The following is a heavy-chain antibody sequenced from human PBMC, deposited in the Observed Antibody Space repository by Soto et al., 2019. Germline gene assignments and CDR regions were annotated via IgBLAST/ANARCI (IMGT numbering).Heavy chain of an antibody. J-gene: IGHJ6*02. D-gene: IGHD3-9*01. CDR1: GGTFSSYT. Sequence: QVQLVQSGAEVKKPGSSVKVSCKASGGTFSSYTISWVRQAPGQGLEWMGRIIPILGIANYAQKFQGRVTITADKSTXXAXIXXSSLRSEDTAVYYCARGYYDILTGYGNYYYYGMDVWGQGTTVTVSS. CDR3: ARGYYDILTGYGNYYYYGMDV. CDR2: IIPILGIA. V-gene: IGHV1-69*02.